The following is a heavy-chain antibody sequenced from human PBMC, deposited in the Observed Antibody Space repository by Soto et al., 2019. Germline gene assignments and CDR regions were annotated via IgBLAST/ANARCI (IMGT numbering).Heavy chain of an antibody. D-gene: IGHD3-10*01. J-gene: IGHJ5*02. CDR1: GFTSSSYA. CDR3: AKDRSSSGAVARFDP. Sequence: GGSLIVSCAAAGFTSSSYAMSWVRQAPGKGPEWVSTISGSGGSTYYADSVKGRFTISRDNSRNALYLQMNSLRAEDTAVYYCAKDRSSSGAVARFDPWGQGTLVTVSS. V-gene: IGHV3-23*01. CDR2: ISGSGGST.